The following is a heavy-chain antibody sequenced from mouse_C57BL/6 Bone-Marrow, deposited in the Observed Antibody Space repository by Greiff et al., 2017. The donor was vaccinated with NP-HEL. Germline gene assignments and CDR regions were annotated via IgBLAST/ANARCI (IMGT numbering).Heavy chain of an antibody. CDR1: GYTFTSYW. CDR2: IDPSDSYT. Sequence: QVQLQQPGAELVMPGASVKLSCKASGYTFTSYWMHWVKQRPGQGLEWIGEIDPSDSYTNYNQQFKGKSTLTVDKSSSAAYMQLSSLTSEDSAVYYCARERSWDLYAMDYWGQGTSVTVSS. J-gene: IGHJ4*01. V-gene: IGHV1-69*01. D-gene: IGHD4-1*01. CDR3: ARERSWDLYAMDY.